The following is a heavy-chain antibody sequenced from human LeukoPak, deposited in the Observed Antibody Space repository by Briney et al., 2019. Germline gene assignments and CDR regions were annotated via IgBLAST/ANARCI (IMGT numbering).Heavy chain of an antibody. CDR3: ARVRGAFDWLLPHFDY. J-gene: IGHJ4*02. V-gene: IGHV1-24*01. Sequence: ASVKVSCKVSGYTLTELSMHWVRQAPGKGLEWMGGFDPEDGETVYAQKFQGRVTMTEDTSTDTAYMELSSLRSEDTAVYYCARVRGAFDWLLPHFDYWGQGTLVTVSS. CDR1: GYTLTELS. D-gene: IGHD3-9*01. CDR2: FDPEDGET.